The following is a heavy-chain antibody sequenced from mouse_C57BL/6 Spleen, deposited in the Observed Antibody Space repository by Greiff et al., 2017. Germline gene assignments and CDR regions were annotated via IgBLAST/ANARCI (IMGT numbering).Heavy chain of an antibody. CDR1: GYAFSSYW. D-gene: IGHD1-1*01. CDR3: ARKGGGIGYFDY. CDR2: IYPGDGDT. V-gene: IGHV1-80*01. Sequence: VQLQQSGAELVKPGASVKISCKASGYAFSSYWMNWVKQRPGTGLDWIGQIYPGDGDTNYNGKFKGKATLTADKSSSTAYMQLSSLTSEDSAVYFSARKGGGIGYFDYWGQGTTLTVSS. J-gene: IGHJ2*01.